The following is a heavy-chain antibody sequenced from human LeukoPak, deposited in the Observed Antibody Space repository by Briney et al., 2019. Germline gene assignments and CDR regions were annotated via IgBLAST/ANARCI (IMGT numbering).Heavy chain of an antibody. CDR2: IFYSGST. V-gene: IGHV4-39*01. CDR1: GGSISTSNYY. J-gene: IGHJ4*02. Sequence: SETLSLTCTVSGGSISTSNYYWGWVRQPPGKGLEWIGNIFYSGSTYYSPSLKSRVTISLDTSKNQFSLRLTSVTAADTAVYYCARQTGSGLFILPGGQGTLVTVSS. CDR3: ARQTGSGLFILP. D-gene: IGHD3/OR15-3a*01.